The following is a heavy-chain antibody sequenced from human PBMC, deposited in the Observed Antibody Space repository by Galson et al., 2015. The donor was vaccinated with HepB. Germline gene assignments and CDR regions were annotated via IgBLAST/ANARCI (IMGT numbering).Heavy chain of an antibody. CDR1: GFTFSSYA. V-gene: IGHV3-23*01. J-gene: IGHJ4*02. CDR2: ISGSGGST. D-gene: IGHD1-7*01. Sequence: SLRLSCAASGFTFSSYAMSWVRQALGKGLEWVSAISGSGGSTYYADSVKGRFTISRDNSKNTLYLQMNSLRAEDTAVYYCAKRSRENWNYVLDYWGQGTLVTVSS. CDR3: AKRSRENWNYVLDY.